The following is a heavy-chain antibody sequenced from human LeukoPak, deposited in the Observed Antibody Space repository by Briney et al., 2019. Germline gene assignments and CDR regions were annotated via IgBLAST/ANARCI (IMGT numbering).Heavy chain of an antibody. CDR1: GFTFSSYS. V-gene: IGHV3-21*01. J-gene: IGHJ5*02. Sequence: GGSLRLSCAASGFTFSSYSMNWVRQAPGKGLEWVSSISSSSSYIYYADSVKGRFTISRDNAKNSLYLQMNSLRGEDTAVYYCARDLATAGKFDPWGQGTLVTVSS. CDR3: ARDLATAGKFDP. D-gene: IGHD6-13*01. CDR2: ISSSSSYI.